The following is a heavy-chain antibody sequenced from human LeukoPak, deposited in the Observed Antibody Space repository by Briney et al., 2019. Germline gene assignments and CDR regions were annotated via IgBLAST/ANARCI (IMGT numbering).Heavy chain of an antibody. CDR1: GYTFINYY. CDR2: INPSTGNT. D-gene: IGHD3-22*01. J-gene: IGHJ5*01. CDR3: ARSSYYYDSSGYNPDS. Sequence: ASVKVSCKASGYTFINYYMHWVRQAPGHGLEWMGIINPSTGNTIYAQEFQGRVTMTRDTSTSTVYMELSSLRSDDTAVYYCARSSYYYDSSGYNPDSWGQGTLVTVSS. V-gene: IGHV1-46*01.